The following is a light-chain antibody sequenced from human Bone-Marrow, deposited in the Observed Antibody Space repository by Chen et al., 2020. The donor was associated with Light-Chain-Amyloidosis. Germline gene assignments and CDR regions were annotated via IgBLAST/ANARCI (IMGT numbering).Light chain of an antibody. J-gene: IGKJ4*01. CDR2: DVSNYDVS. CDR3: QQYESVPLT. Sequence: DIQMTQSPSSLSASVRDRVNITCHASQHISNYLNWYQQKPGKAPKLVFYDVSNYDVSNLETGVPSRFSGSGSGTDFTFTISSLQPEDIATYYCQQYESVPLTFGGGTRVEIK. V-gene: IGKV1-33*01. CDR1: QHISNY.